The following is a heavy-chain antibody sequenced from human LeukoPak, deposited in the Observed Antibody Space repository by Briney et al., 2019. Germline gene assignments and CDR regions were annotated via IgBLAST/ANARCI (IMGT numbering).Heavy chain of an antibody. V-gene: IGHV3-30*18. D-gene: IGHD3-10*01. CDR3: AKDRVFYYYYYGMDV. J-gene: IGHJ6*02. CDR1: GFIFNSYG. Sequence: ERSLRLSCAASGFIFNSYGMHWVRQAPSKGLEWVAVISYDGNKKDYADSVKGRFTISRDNSKNTLYLQMNSLRTEDTAVYYCAKDRVFYYYYYGMDVWGQGTTVTVSS. CDR2: ISYDGNKK.